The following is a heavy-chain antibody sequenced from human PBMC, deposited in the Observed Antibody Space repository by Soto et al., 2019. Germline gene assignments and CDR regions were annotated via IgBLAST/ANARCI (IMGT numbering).Heavy chain of an antibody. CDR3: ARASTTTVTTDY. Sequence: EVQLVESGGGLVKPGGSLRLSCAASGFTFSSYSMNWVRQAPGKGLEWVSSISSSSSYIYYADSVKGRFTISRDNAKNSLYLQMNSLRAEDTAVYYCARASTTTVTTDYWGQGTLVTVSS. CDR2: ISSSSSYI. CDR1: GFTFSSYS. V-gene: IGHV3-21*01. J-gene: IGHJ4*02. D-gene: IGHD4-17*01.